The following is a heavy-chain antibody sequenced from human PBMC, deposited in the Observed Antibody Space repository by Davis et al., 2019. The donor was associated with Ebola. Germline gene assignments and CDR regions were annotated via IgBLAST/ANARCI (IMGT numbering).Heavy chain of an antibody. CDR3: VQGTTACRA. D-gene: IGHD1-26*01. J-gene: IGHJ4*02. CDR2: ISMSGSTA. Sequence: PGGSLRLSCVASGLNVEDSWMSWVRQASGKGLECVAAISMSGSTADYTDSVKGRFTIFRDNSKNMLYLQMNSLTAEDTAVYYCVQGTTACRAWGQGTLVTVSA. V-gene: IGHV3-23*01. CDR1: GLNVEDSW.